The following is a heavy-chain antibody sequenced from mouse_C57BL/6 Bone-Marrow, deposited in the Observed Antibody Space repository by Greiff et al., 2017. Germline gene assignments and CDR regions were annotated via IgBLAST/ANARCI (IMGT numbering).Heavy chain of an antibody. Sequence: EVQLVESGPGLVKPSQSLSLTCSVTGYSITSGYYWNWIRQFPGNKLEWMGYISYDGSNNYNPSLKNRISITRDTSKNQFFLKLNSVTTEDTATYYCARVGRVDYWGQGTTLTVSS. V-gene: IGHV3-6*01. CDR2: ISYDGSN. D-gene: IGHD4-1*01. CDR1: GYSITSGYY. J-gene: IGHJ2*01. CDR3: ARVGRVDY.